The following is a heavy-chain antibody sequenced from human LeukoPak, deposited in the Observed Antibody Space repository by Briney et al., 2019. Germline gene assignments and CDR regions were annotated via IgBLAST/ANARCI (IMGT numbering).Heavy chain of an antibody. J-gene: IGHJ3*02. CDR3: ARVDYTGASDI. CDR2: INTDGIIT. V-gene: IGHV3-74*01. D-gene: IGHD2-2*02. Sequence: GGSLRLSCAASGFTFSAYWMHWVRQAPGKGLVWVSRINTDGIITNYADPVKGRFTISRDNAKNTLYLQMNSLRVEDTAVYYCARVDYTGASDIWGQGTMVTVSS. CDR1: GFTFSAYW.